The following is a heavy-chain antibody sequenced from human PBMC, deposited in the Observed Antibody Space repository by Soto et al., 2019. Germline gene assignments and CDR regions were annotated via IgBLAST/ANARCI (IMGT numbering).Heavy chain of an antibody. CDR3: AKARCTTSNCYVPDY. Sequence: GGSLRLSCAASGVSFSTYTMSWVRRAPGKGLEWVSAISGSGGSPSYADSVQGRFTISRDNPKKTLYLQMNSLRAEDTAVYYCAKARCTTSNCYVPDYWGQGTLVTVSS. CDR2: ISGSGGSP. V-gene: IGHV3-23*01. CDR1: GVSFSTYT. D-gene: IGHD2-8*01. J-gene: IGHJ4*02.